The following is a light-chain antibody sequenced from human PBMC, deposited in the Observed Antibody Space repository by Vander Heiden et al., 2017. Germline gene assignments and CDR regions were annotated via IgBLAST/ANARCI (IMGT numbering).Light chain of an antibody. CDR3: QQYDNLPWT. V-gene: IGKV1-33*01. CDR2: DAS. CDR1: QDISNY. Sequence: DIQIPLSPSSLPASVGDRVTIPCQASQDISNYLNWYQQKPGKAPKLLIYDASNLETGVPSRFSGSGSGTDFTFTISSLQPEDIATYYCQQYDNLPWTFGQGTKVEIK. J-gene: IGKJ1*01.